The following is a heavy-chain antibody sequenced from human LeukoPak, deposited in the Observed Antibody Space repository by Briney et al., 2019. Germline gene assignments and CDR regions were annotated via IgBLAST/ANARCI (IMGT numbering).Heavy chain of an antibody. CDR3: ARDGVEMATRNYHYYGMDV. CDR1: GYTFTGYY. CDR2: INPNSGGT. J-gene: IGHJ6*02. Sequence: ASVKVSCKASGYTFTGYYMHWVRQAPGQGLEWMGWINPNSGGTNYAQKFQGRVTMTRDTSISTAYMELSRLRSDDTAVYYCARDGVEMATRNYHYYGMDVWGQGTTVTVSS. D-gene: IGHD5-24*01. V-gene: IGHV1-2*02.